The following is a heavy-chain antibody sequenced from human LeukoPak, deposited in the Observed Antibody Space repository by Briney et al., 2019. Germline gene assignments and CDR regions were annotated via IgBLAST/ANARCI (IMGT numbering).Heavy chain of an antibody. CDR1: GFTVSSNY. CDR3: ATPHSDSSGYFDY. D-gene: IGHD3-22*01. V-gene: IGHV3-53*01. J-gene: IGHJ4*02. Sequence: GGSLRLSCAASGFTVSSNYMSWVRQAPGKGLEWVSVIYSGGSTYYADSVKGRFTIPRDNSKNTLYLQMNSLRAEDTAVYYCATPHSDSSGYFDYWGQGTLVTVSS. CDR2: IYSGGST.